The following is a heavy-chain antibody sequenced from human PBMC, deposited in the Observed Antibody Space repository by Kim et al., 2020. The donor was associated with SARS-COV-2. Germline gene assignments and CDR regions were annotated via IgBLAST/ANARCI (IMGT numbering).Heavy chain of an antibody. V-gene: IGHV3-15*01. CDR1: GFNFTNAW. CDR3: VTDRIYSGVYSFYYIHL. CDR2: IKTKTDGGTT. D-gene: IGHD5-18*01. Sequence: GGSLRLSCAASGFNFTNAWMSWVRQVPGKGLEWLGRIKTKTDGGTTDYAAPVEGRLSISRDDSKSSLQLQMNSLRTEDTAVFYCVTDRIYSGVYSFYYIHLWGQGTLVPVS. J-gene: IGHJ1*01.